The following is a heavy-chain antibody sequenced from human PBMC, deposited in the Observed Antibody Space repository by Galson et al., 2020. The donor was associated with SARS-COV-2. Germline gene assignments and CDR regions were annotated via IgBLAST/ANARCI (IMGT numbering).Heavy chain of an antibody. CDR2: IYTGDTDT. V-gene: IGHV5-51*01. Sequence: GESLKISCKASGYSFTNYWIAWVRQMPGKGLEWMGSIYTGDTDTRYSPSFQGQVTISADKSISTAYLQLNTLKASDTAMYYCARMEAVAGLYYFDYWGQGTLVTVSS. J-gene: IGHJ4*02. D-gene: IGHD6-19*01. CDR3: ARMEAVAGLYYFDY. CDR1: GYSFTNYW.